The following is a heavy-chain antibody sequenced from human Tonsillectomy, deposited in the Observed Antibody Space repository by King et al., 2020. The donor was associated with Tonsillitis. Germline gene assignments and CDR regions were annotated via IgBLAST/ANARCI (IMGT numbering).Heavy chain of an antibody. CDR1: GYTFTSYG. CDR3: ARSYCSSTSCYYDWFDP. CDR2: ISGYNGNT. J-gene: IGHJ5*02. V-gene: IGHV1-18*01. Sequence: VQLVESGAEVKKPGASVKVSCKASGYTFTSYGISWVRQAPGQGLEWMGWISGYNGNTNYAQKLQGRVTMTTDTSTTTAHMELRSLRSDDTAVYYCARSYCSSTSCYYDWFDPWGQGTLVTVSS. D-gene: IGHD2-2*01.